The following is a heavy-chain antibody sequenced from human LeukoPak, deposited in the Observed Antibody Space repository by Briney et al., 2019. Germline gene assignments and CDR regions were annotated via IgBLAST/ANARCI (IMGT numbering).Heavy chain of an antibody. D-gene: IGHD6-19*01. CDR3: ARDSSAPFDY. J-gene: IGHJ4*02. Sequence: GGSLRLSCAASGFTFSSYGMHWVRQAPGKGLEWVAVISYDGSNKYYADSVKGRFTISRDNSKNTLYLQMNSLRAEDTAVYYCARDSSAPFDYWGQGTLVTVSS. CDR2: ISYDGSNK. CDR1: GFTFSSYG. V-gene: IGHV3-30*03.